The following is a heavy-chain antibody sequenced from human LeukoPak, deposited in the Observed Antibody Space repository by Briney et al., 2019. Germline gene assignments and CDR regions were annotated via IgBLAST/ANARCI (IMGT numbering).Heavy chain of an antibody. CDR1: GYTFTSYY. Sequence: ASVKVSCKASGYTFTSYYMHWVRQAPGQGLEWMGIINPSGGSTSYAQKFQGRVTMTRDTSTSTVYMELSSLRSEDTAVYYCARESSVMIWFGELRSDWFDPWGQGTLVTVSS. CDR3: ARESSVMIWFGELRSDWFDP. CDR2: INPSGGST. V-gene: IGHV1-46*01. J-gene: IGHJ5*02. D-gene: IGHD3-10*01.